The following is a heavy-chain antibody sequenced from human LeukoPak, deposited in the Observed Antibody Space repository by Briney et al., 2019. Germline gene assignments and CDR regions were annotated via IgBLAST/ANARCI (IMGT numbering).Heavy chain of an antibody. CDR2: IYTSGTT. Sequence: SETLSLTGTVSGGSVRRGNYYWTWLRQPAGSGLEWIGRIYTSGTTDYNPSLRTRVTISVDASRNQFSLNLSSVTAADTAVYYCARWSGSVTARNYYYYMDVWGEGTTVTVSS. V-gene: IGHV4-61*02. CDR3: ARWSGSVTARNYYYYMDV. D-gene: IGHD6-6*01. J-gene: IGHJ6*03. CDR1: GGSVRRGNYY.